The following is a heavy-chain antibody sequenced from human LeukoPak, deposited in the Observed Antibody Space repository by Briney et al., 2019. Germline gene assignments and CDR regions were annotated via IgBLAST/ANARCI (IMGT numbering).Heavy chain of an antibody. V-gene: IGHV4-59*01. Sequence: PSETLSLTCTVSGGSISSYYWSWIRQPPGKGLEWIGYIYYSGNTNYNPSLKSRVTISVDTSKNQFSLKLSSVTAADTAVYYCARRGYDSYYYYYYMDVRGKGTTVTISS. D-gene: IGHD5-12*01. CDR3: ARRGYDSYYYYYYMDV. CDR2: IYYSGNT. CDR1: GGSISSYY. J-gene: IGHJ6*03.